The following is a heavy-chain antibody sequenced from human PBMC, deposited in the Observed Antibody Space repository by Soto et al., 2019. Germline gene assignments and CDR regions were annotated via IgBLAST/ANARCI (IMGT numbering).Heavy chain of an antibody. J-gene: IGHJ4*02. CDR3: ARESAGDYADFDY. CDR2: IWYDGSNK. D-gene: IGHD4-17*01. CDR1: GFTFSSYG. V-gene: IGHV3-33*01. Sequence: QVQLVESGGGVVQPGRSLRLSCAASGFTFSSYGMHWVRQAPGKGLEWVAVIWYDGSNKYYADSVKGRFTISRDNSKNTLYLQMNSLRAEGTAVYYCARESAGDYADFDYWGQGTLVTVSS.